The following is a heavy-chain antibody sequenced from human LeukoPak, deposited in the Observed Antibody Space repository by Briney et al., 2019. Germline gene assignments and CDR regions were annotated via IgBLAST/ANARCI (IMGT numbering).Heavy chain of an antibody. Sequence: PSETLSLTCSVSGGSISHYYWSWIQQPAGKGLEWIGRMYRSGSTDYNPSLKSRVSMSIDTSKNQFSLKLSSVAAADTAVYYCAREGIDTYYYDYWGQGTLVTVSS. CDR1: GGSISHYY. J-gene: IGHJ4*02. CDR3: AREGIDTYYYDY. V-gene: IGHV4-4*07. CDR2: MYRSGST. D-gene: IGHD3-10*01.